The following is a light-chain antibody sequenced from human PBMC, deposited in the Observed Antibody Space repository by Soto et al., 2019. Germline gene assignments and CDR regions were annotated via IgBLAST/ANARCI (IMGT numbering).Light chain of an antibody. CDR1: SSNIGSNY. CDR2: SNN. Sequence: QSVLTQPPSASGTPGQRVTISCSGSSSNIGSNYVYWYQQLPGTAPKLLIYSNNQRPSGVPDQFSGSKSGTSASLAISGLRSEDEADYYCAAWDDSLSAPVVFGGGTKLTVL. J-gene: IGLJ2*01. CDR3: AAWDDSLSAPVV. V-gene: IGLV1-47*02.